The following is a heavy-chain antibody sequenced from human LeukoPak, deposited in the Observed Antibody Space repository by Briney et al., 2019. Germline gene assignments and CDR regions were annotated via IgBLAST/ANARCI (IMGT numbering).Heavy chain of an antibody. V-gene: IGHV3-21*01. CDR3: ARDRGIAVAED. Sequence: GGSLRLSCAASGFTFSSYSMNWVRQAPGKGLEWVSSISSSSSYIYYADSVKGRFTISRDNAKNSLYLQMNGLRAEDTAVYYCARDRGIAVAEDWGQGTLVTVSS. J-gene: IGHJ4*02. CDR1: GFTFSSYS. CDR2: ISSSSSYI. D-gene: IGHD6-19*01.